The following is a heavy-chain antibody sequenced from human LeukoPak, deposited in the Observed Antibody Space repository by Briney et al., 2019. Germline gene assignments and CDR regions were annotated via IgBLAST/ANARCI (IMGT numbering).Heavy chain of an antibody. D-gene: IGHD4-11*01. CDR1: GGTFSSYA. CDR3: ARGTYSNYEGWFDP. CDR2: IIPIFGTA. J-gene: IGHJ5*02. V-gene: IGHV1-69*13. Sequence: SVKVSCKASGGTFSSYAISWVRQAPGHGLEWMGGIIPIFGTANCAQKCQGRVTLTADEATSTAYMELSSVRSEETAVYYCARGTYSNYEGWFDPWGQGTLVTVSS.